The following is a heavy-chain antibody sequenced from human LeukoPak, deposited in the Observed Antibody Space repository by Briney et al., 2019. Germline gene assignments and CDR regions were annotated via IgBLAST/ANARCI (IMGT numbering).Heavy chain of an antibody. V-gene: IGHV3-23*01. J-gene: IGHJ4*02. CDR3: AKGKDDY. CDR2: ISGSGDST. CDR1: GFTFSTYA. Sequence: PGGSLRLSCAASGFTFSTYAMSWVRQAPGKGLEWVSAISGSGDSTYYADSVKGRFTTSRDNSKNTIYLEMNSLRAEDTAVYYCAKGKDDYWGQGTLVTVSS.